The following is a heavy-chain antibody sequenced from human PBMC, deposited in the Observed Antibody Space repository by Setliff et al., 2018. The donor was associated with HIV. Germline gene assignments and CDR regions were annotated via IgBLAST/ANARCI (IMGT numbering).Heavy chain of an antibody. V-gene: IGHV4-31*01. J-gene: IGHJ1*01. D-gene: IGHD5-18*01. Sequence: PSETLSLTCTVSGGSISRGAYYWSWIRQHPGMGLEWIGYISYSGTAYYNPSLKSPVSISVDTSKSQFSLRLNSVTVADTAVYYCARGGYNYGIQYFQHWGQGTLVTVSS. CDR1: GGSISRGAYY. CDR3: ARGGYNYGIQYFQH. CDR2: ISYSGTA.